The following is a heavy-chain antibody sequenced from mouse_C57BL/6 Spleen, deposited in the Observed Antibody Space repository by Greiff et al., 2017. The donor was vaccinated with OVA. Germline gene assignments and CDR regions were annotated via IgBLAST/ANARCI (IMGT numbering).Heavy chain of an antibody. CDR3: ARGYDYGNAMDY. CDR2: IYPGDGDT. Sequence: VKLQESGPELVKPGASVKISCKASGYAFSSSWMNWVKQRPGKGLEWIGRIYPGDGDTNYNGKFKGKATLTADKSSSTAYMQLSSLTSEDSAVYFCARGYDYGNAMDYWGQGTSVTVSS. V-gene: IGHV1-82*01. CDR1: GYAFSSSW. D-gene: IGHD2-4*01. J-gene: IGHJ4*01.